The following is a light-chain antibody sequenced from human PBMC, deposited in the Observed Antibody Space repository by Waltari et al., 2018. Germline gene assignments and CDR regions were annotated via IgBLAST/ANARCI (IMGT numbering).Light chain of an antibody. CDR2: WAS. V-gene: IGKV4-1*01. Sequence: DIVMTQSTDSLAVSLGERATVNCKSSQNLLYNSNNRNYLAWYQQKPGQPPKLLIYWASTRESGVPDRFSGSGSGTDFTLTISSLQAEDVAVYFCQQYYSTPFTFGQGTKLEIK. CDR3: QQYYSTPFT. J-gene: IGKJ2*01. CDR1: QNLLYNSNNRNY.